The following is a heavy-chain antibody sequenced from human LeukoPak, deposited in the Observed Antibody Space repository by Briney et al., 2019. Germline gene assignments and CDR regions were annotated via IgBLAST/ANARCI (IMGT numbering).Heavy chain of an antibody. D-gene: IGHD5-24*01. CDR2: IRSNGDST. V-gene: IGHV3-64*01. J-gene: IGHJ3*01. CDR3: ARVKMAVGHAFDV. Sequence: PGGSLRLSCAASGFTLSTYAMHWVRQAPGKGLEFVSAIRSNGDSTYYANSVKGRFTISRDNSRNTLYLQMGSLRAEDMAVYYCARVKMAVGHAFDVWGQGTMVTVSS. CDR1: GFTLSTYA.